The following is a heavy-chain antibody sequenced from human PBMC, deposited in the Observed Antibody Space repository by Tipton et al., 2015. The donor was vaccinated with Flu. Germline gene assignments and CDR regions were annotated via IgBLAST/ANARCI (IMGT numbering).Heavy chain of an antibody. CDR1: GGSVSSGGRY. D-gene: IGHD4-23*01. CDR2: IHYSGST. CDR3: ARGTYGGGAY. Sequence: TLSLTCTVSGGSVSSGGRYWSWIRQHPGKGLEWIGYIHYSGSTYYNPSLKSRVTISVDTSKNQFSLKLSSVTAADTAVYYCARGTYGGGAYWAQGTLVTVP. V-gene: IGHV4-31*03. J-gene: IGHJ4*02.